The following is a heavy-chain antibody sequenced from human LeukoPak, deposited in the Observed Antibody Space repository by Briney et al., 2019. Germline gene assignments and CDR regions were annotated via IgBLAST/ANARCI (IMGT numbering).Heavy chain of an antibody. CDR2: IRYDGSNK. Sequence: GGSLRLSCAASGFTFRNYGIHWVRQAPGKGLEWVAFIRYDGSNKYYADSVKGRFTISRDNSKNTLYLQMNSLRAEDTAVYYCAKDQRNYDILTGYEVSWFDPWGQGTLVTVSS. J-gene: IGHJ5*02. D-gene: IGHD3-9*01. CDR1: GFTFRNYG. V-gene: IGHV3-30*02. CDR3: AKDQRNYDILTGYEVSWFDP.